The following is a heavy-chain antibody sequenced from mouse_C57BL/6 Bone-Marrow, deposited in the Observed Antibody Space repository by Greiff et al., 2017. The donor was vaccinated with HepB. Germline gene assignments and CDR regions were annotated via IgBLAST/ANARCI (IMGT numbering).Heavy chain of an antibody. D-gene: IGHD4-1*01. CDR3: ALLGRGDY. CDR2: INPYNGGT. J-gene: IGHJ2*01. V-gene: IGHV1-19*01. CDR1: GYTFTDYY. Sequence: EVQRVESGPVLVKPGASVKMSCKASGYTFTDYYMNWVKQSHGKSLEWIGVINPYNGGTSYNQKFKGKATLTVDKSSSTAYMELNSLTSEDSAVYYCALLGRGDYWGQGTTLTVSS.